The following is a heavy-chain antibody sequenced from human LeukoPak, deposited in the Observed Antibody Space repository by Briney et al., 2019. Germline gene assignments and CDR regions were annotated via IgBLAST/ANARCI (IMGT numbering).Heavy chain of an antibody. V-gene: IGHV3-23*01. CDR2: ITNSGGTT. CDR1: GFTFRSYA. Sequence: PGGSLRLSCAASGFTFRSYAMSWVRQAPGKGLEWVSAITNSGGTTYYADSVKGRFTISRDNYKDTLYLQMHSLGAEDTAIYYCAKSRIVDHRGYFDYWGQGTLVTVSS. CDR3: AKSRIVDHRGYFDY. D-gene: IGHD2-15*01. J-gene: IGHJ4*02.